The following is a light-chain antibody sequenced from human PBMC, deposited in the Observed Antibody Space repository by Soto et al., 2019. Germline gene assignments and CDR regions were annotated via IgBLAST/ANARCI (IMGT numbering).Light chain of an antibody. J-gene: IGKJ1*01. CDR1: QSVSSSY. V-gene: IGKV3-20*01. CDR2: GTS. Sequence: EIVLTQSPGTLSLSPGERATLSCRASQSVSSSYLGWYQQKPGQAPRLLIFGTSSRATGIPDRFSGSGSGTDFTLTISRLEPEDFAVYYYQQYGSSPPTFGQGTKVEIK. CDR3: QQYGSSPPT.